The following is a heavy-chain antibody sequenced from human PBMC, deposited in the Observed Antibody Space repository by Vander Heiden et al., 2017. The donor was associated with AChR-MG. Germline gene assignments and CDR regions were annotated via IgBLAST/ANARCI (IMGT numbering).Heavy chain of an antibody. J-gene: IGHJ4*02. Sequence: QVQLQESGPGLVKPSETLSLTCAVSGYSISSGYYWGWIRQPPGKGLEWIGSIYHSGSTYYNPSLKSRVTISVDTSKNQFSLKLSSVTAADTAVYYCANQSRARYCTGGVCPRDYFDYWGQGTLVTVSS. CDR1: GYSISSGYY. CDR3: ANQSRARYCTGGVCPRDYFDY. CDR2: IYHSGST. V-gene: IGHV4-38-2*01. D-gene: IGHD2-8*02.